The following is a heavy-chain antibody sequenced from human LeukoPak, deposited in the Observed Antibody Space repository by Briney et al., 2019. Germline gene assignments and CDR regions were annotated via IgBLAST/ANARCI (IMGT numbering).Heavy chain of an antibody. CDR1: GGSISSGGYY. J-gene: IGHJ4*02. CDR2: IYYSGST. Sequence: SETLSLTCAVSGGSISSGGYYWSWIRQHPGKGLEWIGSIYYSGSTYPNPSLKSRVTISVDTSKNQFSLNLSSVTAADTAVYYCARVSSGSYSSFDYWGQGTLVTVSS. CDR3: ARVSSGSYSSFDY. D-gene: IGHD1-26*01. V-gene: IGHV4-31*11.